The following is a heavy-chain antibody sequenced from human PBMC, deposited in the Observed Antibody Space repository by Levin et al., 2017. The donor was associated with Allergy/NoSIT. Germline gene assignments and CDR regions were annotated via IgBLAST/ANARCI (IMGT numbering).Heavy chain of an antibody. D-gene: IGHD3-10*01. V-gene: IGHV3-33*03. CDR2: IWGDGSIQ. Sequence: GGSMRLSCAASGLTFSRYGMHWVRQAPGEGLEWVAVIWGDGSIQKYADSVMGRFTISKDNFKNTVTLQMNSLRVEDTAVYYCATDRGSSPFDFWGQGTLVTVSS. J-gene: IGHJ4*02. CDR1: GLTFSRYG. CDR3: ATDRGSSPFDF.